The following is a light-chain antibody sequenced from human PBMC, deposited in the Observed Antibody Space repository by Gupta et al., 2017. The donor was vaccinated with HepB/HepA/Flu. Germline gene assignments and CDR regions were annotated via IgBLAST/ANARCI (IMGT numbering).Light chain of an antibody. CDR3: YYETDNKLGV. Sequence: SYELTQPSSVSVSPGQAARITCSGDVLAKKYARWFQQKPGQAPVLVIYKDSERPSGIPERFPASSSGTTVTLTTRGAQVEDEADYYCYYETDNKLGVFGGGTKLTVL. J-gene: IGLJ2*01. V-gene: IGLV3-27*01. CDR1: VLAKKY. CDR2: KDS.